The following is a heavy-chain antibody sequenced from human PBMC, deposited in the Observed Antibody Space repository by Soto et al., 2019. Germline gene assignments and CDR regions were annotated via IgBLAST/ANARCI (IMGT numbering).Heavy chain of an antibody. CDR2: ISGSGDST. D-gene: IGHD2-8*01. J-gene: IGHJ5*01. Sequence: GGSLRLSCAVSGFTFSSYAMSWVRQAPGKGPEWVSAISGSGDSTYYADSVKGRFTISRDNSKNTLYLQMNTLRAEDTAVYYCAKTPFIGHCTSGVCYSSWFDPWGQGTLVTVSS. CDR3: AKTPFIGHCTSGVCYSSWFDP. V-gene: IGHV3-23*01. CDR1: GFTFSSYA.